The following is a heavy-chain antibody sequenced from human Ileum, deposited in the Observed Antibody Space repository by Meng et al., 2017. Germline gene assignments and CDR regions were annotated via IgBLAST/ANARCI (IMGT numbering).Heavy chain of an antibody. V-gene: IGHV3-33*06. J-gene: IGHJ4*02. CDR2: IWYDGSNK. CDR3: AKDRKPGGLWPFDC. Sequence: GESLKISCAASGFTFSSYGMHWVRQAPGKGLEWVAVIWYDGSNKYYADSVKGRFTISRDNSKNTLYLQMNSLRAEDTALYYCAKDRKPGGLWPFDCWGQGTLVTVSS. CDR1: GFTFSSYG.